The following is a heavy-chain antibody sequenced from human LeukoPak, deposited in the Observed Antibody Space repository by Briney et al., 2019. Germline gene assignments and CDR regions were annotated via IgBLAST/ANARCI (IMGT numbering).Heavy chain of an antibody. Sequence: PSETLSLTCAVYGGSFSGYYWSWIRHPPGKGLEWIGEINHSGSTNYNPSLKSRVTISGDTSKHQFSLKLSSVTAADTAVYYCARGGVLATISYWGQGTRVTVSS. J-gene: IGHJ4*02. CDR1: GGSFSGYY. CDR2: INHSGST. V-gene: IGHV4-34*01. CDR3: ARGGVLATISY. D-gene: IGHD5-24*01.